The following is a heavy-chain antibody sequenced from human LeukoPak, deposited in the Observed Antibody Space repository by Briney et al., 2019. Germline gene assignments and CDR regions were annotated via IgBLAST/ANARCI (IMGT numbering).Heavy chain of an antibody. J-gene: IGHJ3*01. D-gene: IGHD3-22*01. CDR2: IKQDGNEK. Sequence: GGSLRLSCAASGFRFSNYWMTWVRQAPGKGLEWVATIKQDGNEKYYVDSVKGRFTISRDNAKNSVYLEMKSLRADDTAPYHCATSYFDSSIHAIDVWGQGTMVTVSS. CDR1: GFRFSNYW. V-gene: IGHV3-7*01. CDR3: ATSYFDSSIHAIDV.